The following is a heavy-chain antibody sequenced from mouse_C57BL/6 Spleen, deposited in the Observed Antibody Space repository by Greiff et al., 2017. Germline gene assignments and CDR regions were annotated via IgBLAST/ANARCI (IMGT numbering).Heavy chain of an antibody. V-gene: IGHV1-39*01. CDR3: ERGCYGSPYAMYY. J-gene: IGHJ4*01. D-gene: IGHD1-1*01. CDR1: GYSFTDYN. CDR2: INPNYGTT. Sequence: VQLKQPGPELVKPGASVKISCKASGYSFTDYNMNWVKQSNGKSLEWIGVINPNYGTTSYNQKFKGKATLTVDQSSSTAYMQLNCLTSEDSAVYYCERGCYGSPYAMYYWGQGTSVTVSS.